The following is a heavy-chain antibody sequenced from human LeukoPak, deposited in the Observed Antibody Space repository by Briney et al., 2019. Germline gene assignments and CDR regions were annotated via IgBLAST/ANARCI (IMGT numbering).Heavy chain of an antibody. D-gene: IGHD3-22*01. CDR2: LWYDGSDK. J-gene: IGHJ4*02. CDR1: GFTFSSYG. CDR3: ARTLKYYYDSGAFDY. Sequence: GGSLRLSCAASGFTFSSYGMHWVRQAPGKGVEGGAVLWYDGSDKYYADSVKGRFTISRDNSKNTLYLQMNSLRAEDTAVYYCARTLKYYYDSGAFDYWGQGTLVTVSS. V-gene: IGHV3-33*01.